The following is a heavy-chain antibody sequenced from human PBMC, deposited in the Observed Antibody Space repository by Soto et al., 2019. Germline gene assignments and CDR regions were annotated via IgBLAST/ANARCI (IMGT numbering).Heavy chain of an antibody. V-gene: IGHV4-31*03. CDR3: ASYTSVVPHYFDY. CDR1: GGSISSGDYY. J-gene: IGHJ4*02. Sequence: PSETLSLTCTVSGGSISSGDYYWSWIRQHPGKGLEWIGYIFYAGTTYYNPSLRSRVTISVDTSKNQFSLKLTSVTAADTAVYYCASYTSVVPHYFDYWGQGTLVTVSS. CDR2: IFYAGTT. D-gene: IGHD5-18*01.